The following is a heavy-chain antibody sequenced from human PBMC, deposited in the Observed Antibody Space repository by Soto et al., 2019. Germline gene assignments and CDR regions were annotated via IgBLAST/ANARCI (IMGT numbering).Heavy chain of an antibody. Sequence: QVQLVESGGGVVQPGRSLRLSCAASGFTFSSYGMHWVRQAPGKGLEWVAVIWYDGSNKYYADSVKGRFTISRDNSKNTLYLQMNSLRAEDTGVYYCARDRTYYDVWRGYYGWFDPWGQGTLVTVSS. CDR1: GFTFSSYG. D-gene: IGHD3-3*01. CDR3: ARDRTYYDVWRGYYGWFDP. J-gene: IGHJ5*02. CDR2: IWYDGSNK. V-gene: IGHV3-33*01.